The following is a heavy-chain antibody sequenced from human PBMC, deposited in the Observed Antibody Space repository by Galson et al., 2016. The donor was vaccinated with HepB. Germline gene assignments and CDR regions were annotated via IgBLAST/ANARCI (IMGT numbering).Heavy chain of an antibody. D-gene: IGHD5-24*01. CDR1: GFTGFTFSSYW. V-gene: IGHV3-74*01. Sequence: SLRLSCAASGFTGFTFSSYWMHWVRQAPGKGLVWVSRISLDGSVTIYGDSVKGRFSTSGDNAKNTWFLQMNSLRAEDTAVYYCGASRDGYIDYWGQGALVTISS. J-gene: IGHJ4*01. CDR3: GASRDGYIDY. CDR2: ISLDGSVT.